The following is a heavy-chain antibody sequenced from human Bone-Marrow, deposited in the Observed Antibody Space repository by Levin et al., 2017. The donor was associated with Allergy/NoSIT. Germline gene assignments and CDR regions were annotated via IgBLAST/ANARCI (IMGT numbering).Heavy chain of an antibody. CDR3: ARTEKMARGRFGSYYYYYGMDV. CDR1: GGSMSSYY. J-gene: IGHJ6*02. V-gene: IGHV4-59*01. Sequence: SETLSLTCTVSGGSMSSYYWSWIRQPPGKGLDWIGYIDYSGSTNYNPSLKSRVTLSADTSKNPFSLKLSSVTAAATAVSSCARTEKMARGRFGSYYYYYGMDVWGQGTTVTVSS. CDR2: IDYSGST. D-gene: IGHD3-10*01.